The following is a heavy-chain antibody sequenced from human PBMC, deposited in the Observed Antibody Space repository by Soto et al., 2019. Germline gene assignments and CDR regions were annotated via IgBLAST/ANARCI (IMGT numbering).Heavy chain of an antibody. CDR1: GYTFTSYD. V-gene: IGHV1-8*01. CDR3: ASSFSRLSPAAFDY. CDR2: MNPNSGNT. J-gene: IGHJ4*02. Sequence: GASVKVSCKASGYTFTSYDINWVRQATGQGLEWMGWMNPNSGNTGYAQKFQGRVTMTRNTSIGTAYMELSSLRSEDTAVYYCASSFSRLSPAAFDYWGQGTLVTVSS. D-gene: IGHD2-15*01.